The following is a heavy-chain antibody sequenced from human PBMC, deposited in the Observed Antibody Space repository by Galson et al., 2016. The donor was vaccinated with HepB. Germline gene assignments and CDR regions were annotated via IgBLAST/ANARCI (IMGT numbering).Heavy chain of an antibody. J-gene: IGHJ4*02. Sequence: SLRLSCAASGFTLSSYGIHWVRQAPGKGLEWVAVISYDGYNKYYTDSVKGRFTISRDNSKNTLYLQMNSLRAEDTAVYYCALSSEGDYYGSGTDSALGYFDYWGQGTLVTVSS. V-gene: IGHV3-30*03. CDR1: GFTLSSYG. CDR3: ALSSEGDYYGSGTDSALGYFDY. D-gene: IGHD3-10*01. CDR2: ISYDGYNK.